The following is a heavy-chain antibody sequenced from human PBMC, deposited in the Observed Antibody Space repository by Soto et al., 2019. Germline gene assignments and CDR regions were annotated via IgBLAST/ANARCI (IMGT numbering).Heavy chain of an antibody. J-gene: IGHJ4*02. D-gene: IGHD3-10*01. CDR2: IYYSGST. V-gene: IGHV4-31*03. CDR1: GGSISSGGYY. CDR3: AKGTAPGTEIFDY. Sequence: QVQLQEAGPGLVKPSQTLSLTCTVSGGSISSGGYYWSWIRQHPGKGLEWVGYIYYSGSTYYDPSLKSRVTISVHTSKNQFSLKMSSVTAADTAVYYCAKGTAPGTEIFDYWGQGTLVTVSS.